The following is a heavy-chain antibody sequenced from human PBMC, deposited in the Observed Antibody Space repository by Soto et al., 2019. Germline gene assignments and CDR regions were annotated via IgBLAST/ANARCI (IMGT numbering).Heavy chain of an antibody. CDR1: GGSISSYY. Sequence: SETLSLTCTVSGGSISSYYWSWIRQPPGKGLEWIWYIYYSGSTNYNPSLRSRVTISVDTSKNQFSLKLSSVTAADTAVYYCARDQGTTEWFDPWGQGTLVTVSS. D-gene: IGHD1-1*01. V-gene: IGHV4-59*01. CDR2: IYYSGST. J-gene: IGHJ5*02. CDR3: ARDQGTTEWFDP.